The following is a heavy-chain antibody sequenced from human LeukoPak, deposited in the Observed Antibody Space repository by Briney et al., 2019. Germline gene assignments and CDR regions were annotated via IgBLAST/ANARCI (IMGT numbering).Heavy chain of an antibody. CDR1: GFTFSSFA. Sequence: GGSLRLSCAASGFTFSSFAVHWVRQAPGKGLEWVAVISYDGTNKYYADSVKGRFTISRDNAKNSLYLRMNSLRAEDTAVYYCASYCSGGSCHPNDAFDIWGQGTMVTVSS. CDR3: ASYCSGGSCHPNDAFDI. V-gene: IGHV3-30-3*01. CDR2: ISYDGTNK. J-gene: IGHJ3*02. D-gene: IGHD2-15*01.